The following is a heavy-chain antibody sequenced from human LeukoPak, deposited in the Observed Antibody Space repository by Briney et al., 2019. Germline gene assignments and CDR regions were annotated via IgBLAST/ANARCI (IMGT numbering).Heavy chain of an antibody. CDR3: ARDPVHLGGYSYDYTPYNWFDP. D-gene: IGHD5-18*01. CDR2: IIPIFGTA. CDR1: GGTFSSYA. V-gene: IGHV1-69*01. J-gene: IGHJ5*02. Sequence: SVKVSCKASGGTFSSYAISWVRQAPGQGLEWMGGIIPIFGTANYAQKFQGRVTITADQSTSTAYMELSSLRSEDTAVYYCARDPVHLGGYSYDYTPYNWFDPWGQGTLVTVSS.